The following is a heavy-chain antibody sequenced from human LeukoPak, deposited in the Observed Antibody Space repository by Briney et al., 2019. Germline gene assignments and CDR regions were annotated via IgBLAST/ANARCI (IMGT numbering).Heavy chain of an antibody. V-gene: IGHV3-48*03. J-gene: IGHJ6*02. D-gene: IGHD3-22*01. CDR1: GFDFSKYE. CDR2: ISVRAGTI. Sequence: GGSLRLSCAASGFDFSKYEMNWVRQAPGKGLEGIAYISVRAGTICYGDSADGRFTISRDDAKNSLYLQMNSLRVEDTAIYYCAKDFPHYYETSHGMDVWGQGTTVTVS. CDR3: AKDFPHYYETSHGMDV.